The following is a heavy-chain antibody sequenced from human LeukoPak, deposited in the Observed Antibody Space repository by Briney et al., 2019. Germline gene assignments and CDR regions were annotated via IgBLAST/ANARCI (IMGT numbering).Heavy chain of an antibody. D-gene: IGHD5-12*01. CDR3: ARVRVDVRGARYYFDY. CDR2: SIPIFGKA. J-gene: IGHJ4*02. V-gene: IGHV1-69*06. Sequence: SVTVSCKASGGTLSSYAISWVRQARGQGLEGVGGSIPIFGKANYAQKFQGRVTIAADKSTSTAYMELSSLRSEDTAAYYCARVRVDVRGARYYFDYWGQGTLVTVSS. CDR1: GGTLSSYA.